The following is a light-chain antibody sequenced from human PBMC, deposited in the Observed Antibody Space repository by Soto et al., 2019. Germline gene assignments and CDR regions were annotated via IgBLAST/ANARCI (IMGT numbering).Light chain of an antibody. CDR2: DVS. J-gene: IGLJ1*01. Sequence: QSVLTQPPSASGSPGQPVTISCTGTSSDVGAYKFVSWYQQHPGKAPKLMIYDVSKRPTGVPDRFSGSKSGNTASLTVSGLQAEDEADYYCSSYTSTRTYVFGTG. V-gene: IGLV2-8*01. CDR3: SSYTSTRTYV. CDR1: SSDVGAYKF.